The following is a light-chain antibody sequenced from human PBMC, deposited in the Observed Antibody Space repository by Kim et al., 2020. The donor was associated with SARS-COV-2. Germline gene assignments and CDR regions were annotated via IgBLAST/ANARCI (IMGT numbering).Light chain of an antibody. J-gene: IGKJ2*01. V-gene: IGKV3-20*01. CDR1: QSDSNSY. CDR3: QQYGSSPLA. CDR2: GAS. Sequence: LSPGERATLSCRASQSDSNSYLAWYQQKPGQAPRLLIYGASSRATGIPDRFSGSGSGTDFTLTISRLEPEDFAVYYCQQYGSSPLAFGQGTKLEI.